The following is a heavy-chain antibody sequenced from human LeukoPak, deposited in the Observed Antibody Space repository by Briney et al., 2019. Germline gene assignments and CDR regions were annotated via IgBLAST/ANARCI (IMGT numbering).Heavy chain of an antibody. CDR3: ARTYGSGSYYNEIWFDP. V-gene: IGHV4-31*03. J-gene: IGHJ5*02. CDR2: IYYSGST. Sequence: SETLSLTCTVPGGSISSGGYYWSWIRQHPGKGLEWIGYIYYSGSTYYNPSLKSRVTISVDTSKNQFSLKLSSVTAADTAVYYCARTYGSGSYYNEIWFDPWGQGTLVTVSS. CDR1: GGSISSGGYY. D-gene: IGHD3-10*01.